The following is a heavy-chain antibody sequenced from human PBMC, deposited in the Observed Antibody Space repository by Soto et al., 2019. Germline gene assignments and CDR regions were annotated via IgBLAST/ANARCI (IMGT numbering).Heavy chain of an antibody. V-gene: IGHV3-30*04. CDR3: ASTKGVVVAYFDY. CDR2: ISYDGSNK. J-gene: IGHJ4*02. D-gene: IGHD3-22*01. Sequence: GGSLRLSCAASGFTFSSYAMHWVRQAPGKGLEWVAVISYDGSNKYYADSVKGRFTISRDNSKSTLYLQMNSLRAEDTAVYYCASTKGVVVAYFDYWGQGTLVNVYS. CDR1: GFTFSSYA.